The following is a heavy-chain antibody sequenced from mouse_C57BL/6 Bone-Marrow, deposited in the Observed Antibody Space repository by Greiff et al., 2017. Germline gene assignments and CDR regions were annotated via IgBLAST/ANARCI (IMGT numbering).Heavy chain of an antibody. J-gene: IGHJ2*01. V-gene: IGHV1-53*01. CDR2: INPSNGGT. CDR1: GYTFTSYW. Sequence: QVQLQQSGTELVKPGASVKLSCKASGYTFTSYWMHWVKQRPGQGLEWIGNINPSNGGTNYNEKFKSKATLTVGKSSSTAYMQLSSLTSEDSAVYYCARFSPRRYFDYWGQGTTLTVSS. CDR3: ARFSPRRYFDY.